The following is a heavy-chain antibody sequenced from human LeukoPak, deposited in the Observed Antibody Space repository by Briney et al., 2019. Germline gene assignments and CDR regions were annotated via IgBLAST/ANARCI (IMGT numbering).Heavy chain of an antibody. V-gene: IGHV3-33*01. CDR2: IWYDGSNK. Sequence: GRSLRLSCAASGFTFSSYGMHWARQAPGKGLEWVAVIWYDGSNKYYADSVKGRFTISRDNSKNTLYLQMNSLRAEDTAVYYCARLGGSSSWYYFDYWGQGTLVTVSS. CDR3: ARLGGSSSWYYFDY. J-gene: IGHJ4*02. D-gene: IGHD6-13*01. CDR1: GFTFSSYG.